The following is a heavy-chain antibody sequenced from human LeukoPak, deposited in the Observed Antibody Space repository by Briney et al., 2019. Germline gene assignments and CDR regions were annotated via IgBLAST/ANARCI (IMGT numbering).Heavy chain of an antibody. D-gene: IGHD3-16*01. J-gene: IGHJ6*03. CDR2: IYHSGRN. V-gene: IGHV4-38-2*02. CDR1: GYSISRGYY. Sequence: SGALSLPFTVSGYSISRGYYWAWLRQSPGKGLEWIGNIYHSGRNYFNRSLKRRLNISVDTSKNQFSLKLSSVPAADTAVYYCARDLYDYVRYYYYVDVWGKGTPVTVSS. CDR3: ARDLYDYVRYYYYVDV.